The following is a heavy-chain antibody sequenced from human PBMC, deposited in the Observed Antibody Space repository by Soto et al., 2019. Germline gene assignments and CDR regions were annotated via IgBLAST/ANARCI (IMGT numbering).Heavy chain of an antibody. CDR2: ISYDGSNK. D-gene: IGHD2-15*01. V-gene: IGHV3-30-3*01. CDR3: AREYRYCRGGSCYSGSYGMVV. Sequence: GGSLRLSCAASGFTFSSYAMHWVRQAPGKGLEWVAVISYDGSNKYYADSVKGRFTISRDNSKNTLYLQMNSLRAEDTAVYYCAREYRYCRGGSCYSGSYGMVVWGQGTTVTVSS. J-gene: IGHJ6*02. CDR1: GFTFSSYA.